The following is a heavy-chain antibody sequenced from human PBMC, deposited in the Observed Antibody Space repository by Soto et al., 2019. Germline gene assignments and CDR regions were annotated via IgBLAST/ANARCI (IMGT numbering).Heavy chain of an antibody. D-gene: IGHD2-2*01. CDR1: GFNFGIFG. CDR2: ISGDGINT. V-gene: IGHV3-30*03. Sequence: QIQLVESGGDVVQPGKSLRLSCAASGFNFGIFGMHWVRQAPGKGLEWVAFISGDGINTQYADSVRGRFTLSRDYSRKTMYLQMDSLRYENTALYYCARGNLSFDFDSWGLGTLVTVSS. J-gene: IGHJ4*02. CDR3: ARGNLSFDFDS.